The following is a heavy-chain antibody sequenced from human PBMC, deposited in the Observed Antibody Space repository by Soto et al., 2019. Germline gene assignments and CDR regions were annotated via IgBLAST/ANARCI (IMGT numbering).Heavy chain of an antibody. V-gene: IGHV3-21*01. Sequence: PGVSLRLSCAASGFTFSSYSMNWFRQAPGKGLEWVSSISSSSSSIYYADSVKGRFTISRHNAKNSLYLQMNSLRAEDTAVYYCARDSTYYYGSGSYYWGQGTLVTVSS. J-gene: IGHJ4*02. CDR3: ARDSTYYYGSGSYY. CDR2: ISSSSSSI. CDR1: GFTFSSYS. D-gene: IGHD3-10*01.